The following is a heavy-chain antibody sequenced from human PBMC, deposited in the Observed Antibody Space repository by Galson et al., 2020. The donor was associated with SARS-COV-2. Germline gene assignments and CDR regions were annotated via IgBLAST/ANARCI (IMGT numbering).Heavy chain of an antibody. D-gene: IGHD1-7*01. CDR1: GFTFSSYG. CDR2: IWYDGSNK. CDR3: AREGTYDEWRFDP. V-gene: IGHV3-33*01. J-gene: IGHJ5*02. Sequence: GGSLRLSCAASGFTFSSYGMHWVRQAPGKGLEWVAVIWYDGSNKYYADSVKGRFTISRDNSKNTLYLQMNSLRAEDTAVYYCAREGTYDEWRFDPWGQGTLVTVSS.